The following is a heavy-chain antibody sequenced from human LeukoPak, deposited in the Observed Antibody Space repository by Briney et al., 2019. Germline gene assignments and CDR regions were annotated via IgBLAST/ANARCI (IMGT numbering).Heavy chain of an antibody. CDR1: GGSFSGYF. CDR3: ATLYLVNAFDI. CDR2: IIDSGTT. D-gene: IGHD2-2*02. J-gene: IGHJ3*02. Sequence: SETLSLTCGVSGGSFSGYFWTWIRQHPGKGLEWIGEIIDSGTTNYNPSLESRVAMSVDTSRNQVSLRLSSVTAADTAVYYCATLYLVNAFDIWGPGTLVTVSS. V-gene: IGHV4-34*12.